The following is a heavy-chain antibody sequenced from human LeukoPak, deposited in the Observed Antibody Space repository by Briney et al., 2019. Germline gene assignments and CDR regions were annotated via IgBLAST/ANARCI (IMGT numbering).Heavy chain of an antibody. CDR3: AKGGGGRLIYYYYMDV. CDR1: GFTFSSYW. J-gene: IGHJ6*03. Sequence: GGSLRLSCAASGFTFSSYWMHWVRQAPGKGLEWVSGISWNSDSIDYANSVKGRFTISRDNAKNSLYLQMSSLRTEDMALYYCAKGGGGRLIYYYYMDVWGKGTTVTVSS. CDR2: ISWNSDSI. V-gene: IGHV3-9*03. D-gene: IGHD3-16*01.